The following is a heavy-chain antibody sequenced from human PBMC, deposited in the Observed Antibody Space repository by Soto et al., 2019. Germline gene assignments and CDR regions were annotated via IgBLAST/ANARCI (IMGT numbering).Heavy chain of an antibody. Sequence: GGSLRHSCAASGFTFSSYSMNWVRQAPGKGLEWVSSISSSSSYIYYADSVKGRFTISRDNAKNSLYLQMNSLRAEDTAVYYCARDARYCSGGSCCCGMDAWGQGTTVTVSS. J-gene: IGHJ6*02. V-gene: IGHV3-21*01. CDR1: GFTFSSYS. CDR2: ISSSSSYI. D-gene: IGHD2-15*01. CDR3: ARDARYCSGGSCCCGMDA.